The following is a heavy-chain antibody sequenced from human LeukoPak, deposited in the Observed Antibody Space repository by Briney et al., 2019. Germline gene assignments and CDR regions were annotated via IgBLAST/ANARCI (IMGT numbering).Heavy chain of an antibody. J-gene: IGHJ4*02. CDR2: IYYSGST. D-gene: IGHD5-18*01. CDR1: GGSVSSGSYY. Sequence: SETLSLTCTVSGGSVSSGSYYWSWIRQPPGKGLEWFGYIYYSGSTNYNPSLKSRVTISVDTSKNQFSLKPSSVTAADTAVYYCARDRAAMVDYWGQGTLVTVS. V-gene: IGHV4-61*01. CDR3: ARDRAAMVDY.